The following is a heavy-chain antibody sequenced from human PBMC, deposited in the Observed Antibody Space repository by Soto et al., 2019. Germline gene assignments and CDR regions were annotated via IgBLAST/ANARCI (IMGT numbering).Heavy chain of an antibody. CDR1: GYTFTCHS. V-gene: IGHV1-18*04. D-gene: IGHD2-2*01. J-gene: IGHJ6*02. Sequence: ASVNVSCKASGYTFTCHSLNSARQALGEGLEWMGWISAYNGNTNYAQKIKGRVTMTTDTSTSTAYMELRSLRSDDTAVYYCARGAGYCSSTSCSTYYYYGMDVWGQGTTVTV. CDR2: ISAYNGNT. CDR3: ARGAGYCSSTSCSTYYYYGMDV.